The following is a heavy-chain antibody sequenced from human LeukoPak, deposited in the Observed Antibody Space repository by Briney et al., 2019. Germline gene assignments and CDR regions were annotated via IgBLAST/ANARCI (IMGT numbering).Heavy chain of an antibody. V-gene: IGHV3-23*01. CDR2: IGAGDKYT. D-gene: IGHD3-9*01. CDR1: GFTLRNYT. CDR3: AKANYDILTGYALLDY. J-gene: IGHJ4*02. Sequence: SGGSLRLSCAASGFTLRNYTMSWVRQAPGKGLEWVSSIGAGDKYTYYADSVKGRFTISRDNSKNTLYLQMNSLRAGDTAVYYCAKANYDILTGYALLDYWGQGTLVTVSS.